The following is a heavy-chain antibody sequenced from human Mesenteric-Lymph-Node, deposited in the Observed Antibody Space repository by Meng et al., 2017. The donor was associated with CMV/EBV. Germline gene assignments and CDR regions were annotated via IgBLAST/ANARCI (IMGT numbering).Heavy chain of an antibody. V-gene: IGHV3-11*04. CDR2: ISSSRSTI. CDR3: ARDVDYDFWSGYAY. D-gene: IGHD3-3*01. CDR1: GFTFSDYY. J-gene: IGHJ4*02. Sequence: GESLKISCAASGFTFSDYYMSWIRQAPGKGLEWVSYISSSRSTILYADSVKGRFTISRDNAKNSLYLQMNSLRAEDTAVYYCARDVDYDFWSGYAYWGQGTPVTVSS.